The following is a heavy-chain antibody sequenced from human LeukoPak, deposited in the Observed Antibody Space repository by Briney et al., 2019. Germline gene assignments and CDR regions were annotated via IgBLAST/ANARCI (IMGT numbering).Heavy chain of an antibody. CDR3: ARDGGIAAHY. Sequence: SVKVSCKASGGTFSSYAISWVRQAPGQGLEWMGGIIPIFGTANYAQKFQGRVTITADESTSTAYMELGSLRSEDTAVYYRARDGGIAAHYWGQGTLVTVSS. V-gene: IGHV1-69*13. J-gene: IGHJ4*02. CDR1: GGTFSSYA. CDR2: IIPIFGTA. D-gene: IGHD6-13*01.